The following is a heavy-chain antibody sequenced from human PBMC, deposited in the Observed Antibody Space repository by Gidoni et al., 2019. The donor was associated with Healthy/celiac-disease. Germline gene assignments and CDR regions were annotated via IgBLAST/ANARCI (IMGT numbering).Heavy chain of an antibody. CDR2: IKSKTDGGTT. CDR1: GFTFSNAW. Sequence: EVQLVESGGGLVKPGGSIRLSCAASGFTFSNAWMRWVRQAPGKGLEWVCRIKSKTDGGTTDYASPVKGRFTISRDDSKNTLYLQMNSLKTEDTAVYYCTTAQGGVYCSSTSCYTMDVWGKGTTVTVSA. D-gene: IGHD2-2*02. J-gene: IGHJ6*04. V-gene: IGHV3-15*01. CDR3: TTAQGGVYCSSTSCYTMDV.